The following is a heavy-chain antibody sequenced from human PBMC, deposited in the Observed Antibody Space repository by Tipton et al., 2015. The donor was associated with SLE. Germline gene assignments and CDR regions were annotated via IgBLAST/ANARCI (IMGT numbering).Heavy chain of an antibody. CDR1: GGSISSGGYF. V-gene: IGHV4-31*03. CDR3: TRERGGYNLAGFDI. D-gene: IGHD5-24*01. Sequence: TLSLTCSVSGGSISSGGYFWSWIRQHPGKGLEWIGYIYHSGNTYYNPSLKSRLTISVDTSKNQFSLKLTSVTAADTAVYYCTRERGGYNLAGFDIWGQGRMFTASS. CDR2: IYHSGNT. J-gene: IGHJ3*02.